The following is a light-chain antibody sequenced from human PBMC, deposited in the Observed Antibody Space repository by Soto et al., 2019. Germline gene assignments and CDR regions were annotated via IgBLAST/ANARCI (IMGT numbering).Light chain of an antibody. V-gene: IGKV3-15*01. CDR2: GAY. J-gene: IGKJ1*01. CDR3: QHYNSYSEA. CDR1: QSVSSN. Sequence: EIVLTQSPATLSLSPGERATLSCRASQSVSSNLAWYQQKPGQAHRLLIYGAYTRATGIQARFSGSGSGTEFTLTIRSLQPDDFATYYCQHYNSYSEAFGQGTKVDIK.